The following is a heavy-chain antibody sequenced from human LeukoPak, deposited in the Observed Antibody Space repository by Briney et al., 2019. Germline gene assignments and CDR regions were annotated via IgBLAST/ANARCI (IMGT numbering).Heavy chain of an antibody. J-gene: IGHJ4*02. CDR2: ISAYNGNT. Sequence: GASVKVSCKASGYTFTSYGISWVRQAPGQGLEWMGWISAYNGNTNYAQKFQGRVTMTRDTSISTAYMELSRLRSDDTAMYYCARGICSSTSCYRRIAVAGTGGHVDYWGQGTLVTVSS. V-gene: IGHV1-18*01. CDR1: GYTFTSYG. CDR3: ARGICSSTSCYRRIAVAGTGGHVDY. D-gene: IGHD2-2*01.